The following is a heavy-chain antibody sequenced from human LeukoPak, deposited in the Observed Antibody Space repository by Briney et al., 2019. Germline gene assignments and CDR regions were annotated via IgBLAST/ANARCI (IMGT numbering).Heavy chain of an antibody. V-gene: IGHV5-51*01. CDR3: AGVSIAVAAPLDY. CDR1: GYSFTSYW. J-gene: IGHJ4*02. CDR2: IYPGDSDT. D-gene: IGHD6-19*01. Sequence: GESLKISCKGSGYSFTSYWIGWVRQMPGKGLEWMGIIYPGDSDTRYSPSFQCQVTISADKSISTAYLQWSSLNASDTAMYYCAGVSIAVAAPLDYWGQGPLVTVSS.